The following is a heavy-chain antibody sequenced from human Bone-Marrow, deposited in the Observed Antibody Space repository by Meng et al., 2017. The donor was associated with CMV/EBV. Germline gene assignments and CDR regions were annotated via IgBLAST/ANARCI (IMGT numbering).Heavy chain of an antibody. CDR2: IYYSGST. CDR3: ARVRRATVVTPGCFDY. V-gene: IGHV4-39*07. J-gene: IGHJ4*02. Sequence: TFSTYWMSWVRQAPGKGLEWIGSIYYSGSTYYNPSLKSRVTISVDTSKNQFSLKLSSVTAADTAVYYCARVRRATVVTPGCFDYWGQGKLVNVAS. CDR1: TFSTYW. D-gene: IGHD4-23*01.